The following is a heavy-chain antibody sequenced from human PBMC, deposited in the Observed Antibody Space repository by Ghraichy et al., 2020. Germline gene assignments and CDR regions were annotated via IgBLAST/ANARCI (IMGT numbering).Heavy chain of an antibody. CDR3: FRGAYCTTSSCPVPFFSSDV. Sequence: LTCATSGFTFSNYAMHWVRQAPGKGLEWVAVISYGATSEYYDGTKTYYADSVKGRFTISRDNSKKTLYLQMNSLRAEDAAVYYCFRGAYCTTSSCPVPFFSSDVGGPKTTVIVSS. V-gene: IGHV3-30*03. CDR2: ISYGATSEYYDGTKT. CDR1: GFTFSNYA. J-gene: IGHJ6*02. D-gene: IGHD2-8*01.